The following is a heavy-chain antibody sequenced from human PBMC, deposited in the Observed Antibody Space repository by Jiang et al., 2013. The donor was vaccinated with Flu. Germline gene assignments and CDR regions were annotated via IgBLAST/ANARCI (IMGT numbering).Heavy chain of an antibody. CDR1: GYTFTSYA. V-gene: IGHV1-18*01. Sequence: GAEVKKPGASVKVSCKISGYTFTSYAVSWVRQAPGQGLEWMGWISVYNGNTNYPQKFQDRVTMTTDTSTSTAYMELRSLRSDDTAVYYCARGSQAADYYYGMDVWGQGTTV. CDR3: ARGSQAADYYYGMDV. J-gene: IGHJ6*02. CDR2: ISVYNGNT. D-gene: IGHD6-13*01.